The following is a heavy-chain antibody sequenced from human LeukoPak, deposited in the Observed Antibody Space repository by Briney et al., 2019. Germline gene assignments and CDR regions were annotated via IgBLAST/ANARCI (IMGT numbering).Heavy chain of an antibody. V-gene: IGHV3-21*01. CDR3: ARDTEGRFDY. CDR1: ELTFSGYT. Sequence: GGSLSLSCAASELTFSGYTRTWVAQAPGRGLDWVSSISSSSSYIYYADSVKGRFTISRDNAKNSLYLQMNSLRAEDTAVYYCARDTEGRFDYWGQGTLVTVSS. CDR2: ISSSSSYI. J-gene: IGHJ4*02.